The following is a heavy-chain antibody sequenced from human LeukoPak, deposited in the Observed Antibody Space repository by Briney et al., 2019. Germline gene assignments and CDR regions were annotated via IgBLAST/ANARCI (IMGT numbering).Heavy chain of an antibody. D-gene: IGHD3-22*01. CDR1: GGSISSSSYY. V-gene: IGHV4-39*01. Sequence: PETLSLTCTVSGGSISSSSYYWGWIRHPPGKGLEWIGSIYYSGTTYYNPSLKSQVTISVDTSQSQFSLKLSSVTAADTAVYYCARAEVLPDYYDTSGAFEYWGQGTLVTVSS. CDR2: IYYSGTT. CDR3: ARAEVLPDYYDTSGAFEY. J-gene: IGHJ4*02.